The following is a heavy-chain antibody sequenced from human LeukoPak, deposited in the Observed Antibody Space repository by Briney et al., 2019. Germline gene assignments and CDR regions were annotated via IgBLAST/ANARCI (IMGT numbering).Heavy chain of an antibody. D-gene: IGHD3-16*01. Sequence: GGSLRLSCAASGFTFSSYAMSWVRQAPGKGLEWVSAISGSGGSTYYADSVNGRFTISRDNSKNTLYVQINSLRADDTAVYYCAKDGPLRLGWFDPWGQGTLVTVSS. CDR2: ISGSGGST. V-gene: IGHV3-23*01. CDR3: AKDGPLRLGWFDP. CDR1: GFTFSSYA. J-gene: IGHJ5*02.